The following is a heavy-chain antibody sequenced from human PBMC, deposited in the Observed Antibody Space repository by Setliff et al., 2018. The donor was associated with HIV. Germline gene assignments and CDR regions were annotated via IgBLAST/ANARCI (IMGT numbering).Heavy chain of an antibody. CDR3: AREREMPTAANYYYGMDV. J-gene: IGHJ6*02. V-gene: IGHV1-69*13. D-gene: IGHD2-2*01. CDR2: IIPIFTTT. CDR1: GGGFSNHA. Sequence: SVKVSCKASGGGFSNHAITWVRQAPGQGLEWMGVIIPIFTTTDYAQKFRGRLTINADESTDTAYMELRSLRSADTAVYYCAREREMPTAANYYYGMDVWGQGTTVTVSS.